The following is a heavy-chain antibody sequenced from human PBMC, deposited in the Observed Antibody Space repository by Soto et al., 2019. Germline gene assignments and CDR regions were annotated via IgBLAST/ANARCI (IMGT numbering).Heavy chain of an antibody. V-gene: IGHV3-30-3*01. Sequence: PWWSLRLSCTASVFTFSSFAMHWFRQAPGKGLEWVALTSYDGSKKFYGDSVKGRFTISRDNSKKTLYLQMDSLRPEDTAVYYCARSRYSYGPVRNFYYGMDVWGQGTKVTVSS. J-gene: IGHJ6*02. D-gene: IGHD5-18*01. CDR3: ARSRYSYGPVRNFYYGMDV. CDR1: VFTFSSFA. CDR2: TSYDGSKK.